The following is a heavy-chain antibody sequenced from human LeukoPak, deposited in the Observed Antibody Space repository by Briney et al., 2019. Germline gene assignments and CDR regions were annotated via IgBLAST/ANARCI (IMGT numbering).Heavy chain of an antibody. CDR1: GGTFISYA. J-gene: IGHJ5*02. V-gene: IGHV1-69*05. CDR3: ARYEGP. Sequence: SVKVSFKASGGTFISYAIRWVRQAPGQGLEWMGRIIPIFGTANYAQKFQGRATITTDESTTTAYMELSSLRSEDRAVYHRARYEGPWGQGTLVIVSS. CDR2: IIPIFGTA. D-gene: IGHD3-3*01.